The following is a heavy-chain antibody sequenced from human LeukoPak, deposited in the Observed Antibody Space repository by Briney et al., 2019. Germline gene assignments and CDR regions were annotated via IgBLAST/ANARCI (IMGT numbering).Heavy chain of an antibody. CDR2: ISSSGSYA. Sequence: GGSLRLSCAASGFTFSDYYMSWIRQPPGKGLEWVSYISSSGSYAYYADPVKGRFAISRDNAKNSVFLQSNSWRVDDTGVDYCARDLGGDGHRQGGFDYWGQGILVTVSS. CDR1: GFTFSDYY. CDR3: ARDLGGDGHRQGGFDY. D-gene: IGHD5-24*01. J-gene: IGHJ4*02. V-gene: IGHV3-11*05.